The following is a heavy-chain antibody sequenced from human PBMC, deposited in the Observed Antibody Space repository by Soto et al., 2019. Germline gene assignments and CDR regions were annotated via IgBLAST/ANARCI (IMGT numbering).Heavy chain of an antibody. CDR2: IYYSGST. V-gene: IGHV4-59*01. D-gene: IGHD3-10*01. CDR3: ARETHSLWFGEHNWFDP. J-gene: IGHJ5*02. Sequence: PSETLSLTCTVSGGSISSYYWSWIRQPPGKGLEWIGYIYYSGSTNYNPSLKSRVTISVDTSKNQFSLKLSSVTAADTAVYYCARETHSLWFGEHNWFDPWGQGTRVTVS. CDR1: GGSISSYY.